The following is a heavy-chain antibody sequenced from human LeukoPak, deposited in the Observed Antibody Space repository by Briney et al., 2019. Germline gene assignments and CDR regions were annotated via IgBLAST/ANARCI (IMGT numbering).Heavy chain of an antibody. Sequence: ASVKVSCKASGYTFTSYGISWVRQAPGQGLEWMGWISAYNGNTNYAQKLQGRVTMTTDTSTSTAYMELRSLKSDDTAVYYCARVSGRSSWYNWLDPWGQGTLVTVSS. D-gene: IGHD6-13*01. J-gene: IGHJ5*02. CDR2: ISAYNGNT. CDR1: GYTFTSYG. V-gene: IGHV1-18*01. CDR3: ARVSGRSSWYNWLDP.